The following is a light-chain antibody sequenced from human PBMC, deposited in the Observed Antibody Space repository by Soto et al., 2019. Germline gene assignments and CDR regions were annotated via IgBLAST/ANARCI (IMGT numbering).Light chain of an antibody. V-gene: IGKV3-20*01. J-gene: IGKJ1*01. CDR3: QHYGSSPWT. CDR1: QTVSGRY. CDR2: DAS. Sequence: EIVLTQSAGNLSLSPGERATLSCRASQTVSGRYLAWFQQKPGQTPRLLIYDASTRAAGVPDRFSGSGSGTDFSLTINRLEPEDFAVYYCQHYGSSPWTFGQGTKVEIK.